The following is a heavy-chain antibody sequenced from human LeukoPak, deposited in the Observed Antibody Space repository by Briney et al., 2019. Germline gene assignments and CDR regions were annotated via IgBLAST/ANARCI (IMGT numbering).Heavy chain of an antibody. CDR1: GYTFTSYY. J-gene: IGHJ4*02. D-gene: IGHD5-12*01. CDR3: ARGWLRLKFDL. CDR2: INPSDGSA. V-gene: IGHV1-46*01. Sequence: GASVKVSCKASGYTFTSYYMHWVRQAPGQGLEWMAIINPSDGSASYAQKFQGRVTMTRDTSTSTVYMELSSLRSDDTAVYYCARGWLRLKFDLWGQGTQLTVSS.